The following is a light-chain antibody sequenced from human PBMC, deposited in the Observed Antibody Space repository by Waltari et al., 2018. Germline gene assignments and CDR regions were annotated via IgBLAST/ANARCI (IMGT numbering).Light chain of an antibody. CDR2: DVD. V-gene: IGLV2-11*01. CDR3: CSYAGRYTFV. J-gene: IGLJ1*01. Sequence: QSALTQPRSVSGSPGQSVTISSTGSGSDAGGYIYVSWYHHHPGRAPKVVIYDVDKRPSGVPDRFSGSQSGKTASLTISGLQAEDEGDYYCCSYAGRYTFVFGSGTRVTVL. CDR1: GSDAGGYIY.